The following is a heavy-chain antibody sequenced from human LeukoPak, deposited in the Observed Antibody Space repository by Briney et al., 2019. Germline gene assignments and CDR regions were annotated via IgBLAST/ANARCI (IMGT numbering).Heavy chain of an antibody. CDR1: GFSFSHNA. V-gene: IGHV3-30*04. CDR3: ARAVPGTEDLDY. CDR2: ISHDGDTK. D-gene: IGHD6-19*01. Sequence: GGSLRLSCAASGFSFSHNAMHWVRQAPGKGLEWVAVISHDGDTKFYADSVKGRFTISRDNSKNTLFLQLDSLRGEDAALYFCARAVPGTEDLDYWGQGTLVTVSS. J-gene: IGHJ4*02.